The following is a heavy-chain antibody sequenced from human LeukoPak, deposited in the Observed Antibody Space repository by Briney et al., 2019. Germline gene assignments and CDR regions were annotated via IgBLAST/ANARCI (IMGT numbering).Heavy chain of an antibody. V-gene: IGHV3-30*07. J-gene: IGHJ3*02. CDR2: ISYDGSNK. Sequence: GRSLRLSCAASGFTFSSYAMHWVRQAPGKGLEWVAVISYDGSNKYYADSVKGRFTISRDNAKNSLYLQMNSLRAEDTALYHCARAATMVRGGSEPGHNDAFDIWGQGTMVTISS. CDR1: GFTFSSYA. CDR3: ARAATMVRGGSEPGHNDAFDI. D-gene: IGHD3-10*01.